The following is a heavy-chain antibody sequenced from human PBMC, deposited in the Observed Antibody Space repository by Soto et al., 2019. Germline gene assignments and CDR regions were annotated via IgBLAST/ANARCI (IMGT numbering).Heavy chain of an antibody. J-gene: IGHJ4*02. CDR2: IYASGGST. CDR3: FRGGFPDYGKEGRY. V-gene: IGHV1-46*01. CDR1: GYTFTSYN. Sequence: QVQLMQSGAEVKKPGASVKVSCKASGYTFTSYNVHWVRQAPGQGLEWMGIIYASGGSTTYAQNSQGRLTVTRDTSTSTVYMELSSLRSDDTAVYYCFRGGFPDYGKEGRYWGQGTLVTVSS. D-gene: IGHD4-17*01.